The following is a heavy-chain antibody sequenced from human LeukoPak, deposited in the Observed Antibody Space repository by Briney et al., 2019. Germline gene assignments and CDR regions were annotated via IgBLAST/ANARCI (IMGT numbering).Heavy chain of an antibody. Sequence: SETLSLTCTVSGGSISSGDYYWSWIRQPPGKGLEWIGYIYYSGSTYYNPSLKSRVTISVDRSKNQFSLKLSSVTAADTAVYYCARVGNDCSSTSCYDDSNWFDPWGQGTLVTVSS. CDR2: IYYSGST. V-gene: IGHV4-30-4*01. J-gene: IGHJ5*02. CDR3: ARVGNDCSSTSCYDDSNWFDP. CDR1: GGSISSGDYY. D-gene: IGHD2-2*01.